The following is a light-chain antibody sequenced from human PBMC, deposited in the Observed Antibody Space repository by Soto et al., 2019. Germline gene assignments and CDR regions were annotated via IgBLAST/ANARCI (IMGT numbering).Light chain of an antibody. CDR2: GAS. Sequence: EIVLTQSPGTLSLSPGERATLSCRASQTVSSTYLVWYQQKPGQAPRLLIYGASNRAPGLSDRFSGSGSGTDFTLTISRLELEDFAVYYCHQCGNSWWTFGQGTKVEIK. CDR1: QTVSSTY. J-gene: IGKJ1*01. V-gene: IGKV3-20*01. CDR3: HQCGNSWWT.